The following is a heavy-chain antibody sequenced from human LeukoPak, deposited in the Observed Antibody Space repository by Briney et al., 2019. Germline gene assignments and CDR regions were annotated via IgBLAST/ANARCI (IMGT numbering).Heavy chain of an antibody. CDR1: GYTFTGYY. CDR2: INPNSGGT. CDR3: ARDRGVRDILTAEGY. J-gene: IGHJ4*02. V-gene: IGHV1-2*02. D-gene: IGHD3-9*01. Sequence: GASVKVSCKASGYTFTGYYMHWVRQAPGQGLEWMGWINPNSGGTNYAQKFQGRVTMTRDTSISTAYMELSRLRSDDTAVYYCARDRGVRDILTAEGYWGQGTLVTVSS.